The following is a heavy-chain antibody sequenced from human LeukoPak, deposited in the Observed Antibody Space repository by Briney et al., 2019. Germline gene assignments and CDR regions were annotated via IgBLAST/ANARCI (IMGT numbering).Heavy chain of an antibody. Sequence: GPLRLSCAASGFSFSSYWMHWVRQGPGRGLVWVSRINSDGSSVTYVDSVKGRFTISRDNAENTLYLHMNSLRAEDTGVYYCARGAVVAGTVSIDYWGQGTLVTVSS. CDR3: ARGAVVAGTVSIDY. CDR1: GFSFSSYW. D-gene: IGHD6-19*01. V-gene: IGHV3-74*01. CDR2: INSDGSSV. J-gene: IGHJ4*02.